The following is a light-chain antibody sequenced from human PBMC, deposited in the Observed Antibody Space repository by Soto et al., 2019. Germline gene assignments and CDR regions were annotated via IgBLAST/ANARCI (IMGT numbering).Light chain of an antibody. Sequence: QSVLTQPPSASGTPGQRVTIYCSGSSSNIGSNTVNWYQQLPGTAPKLLIYSHNRRPSGVPDRFSGSKSGTSASLAISGLQSEDEADYYCAAWDDSLNGYVFGTGTKLTVL. CDR1: SSNIGSNT. CDR2: SHN. V-gene: IGLV1-44*01. J-gene: IGLJ1*01. CDR3: AAWDDSLNGYV.